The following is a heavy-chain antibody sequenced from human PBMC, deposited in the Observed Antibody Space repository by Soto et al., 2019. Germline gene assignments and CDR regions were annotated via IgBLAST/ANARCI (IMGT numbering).Heavy chain of an antibody. CDR1: GVTFSNAW. J-gene: IGHJ4*02. D-gene: IGHD2-15*01. CDR3: TTPVVRLSGDY. CDR2: IKSKTDGGTT. Sequence: GGSLRVSCAAAGVTFSNAWMNWVRQAPGKGLEWVGRIKSKTDGGTTDYAAPVKGRFTISRDDSKNTLYLQMNSLKTEDTAVYYCTTPVVRLSGDYWGQGTLVTVSS. V-gene: IGHV3-15*07.